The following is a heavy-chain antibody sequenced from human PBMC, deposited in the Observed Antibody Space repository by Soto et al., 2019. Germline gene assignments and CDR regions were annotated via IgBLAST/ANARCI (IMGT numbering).Heavy chain of an antibody. Sequence: ASVKVSCKASGYTFTSYAMHWVRQAPGQRLEWMGWINAGNGNTKYSQKFQGRVTITRDTSASTAYMELSSLRSEDTAVYYCARRSSGSHYYYGMDVWGQGTTVTVSS. D-gene: IGHD3-22*01. V-gene: IGHV1-3*01. CDR1: GYTFTSYA. CDR2: INAGNGNT. CDR3: ARRSSGSHYYYGMDV. J-gene: IGHJ6*02.